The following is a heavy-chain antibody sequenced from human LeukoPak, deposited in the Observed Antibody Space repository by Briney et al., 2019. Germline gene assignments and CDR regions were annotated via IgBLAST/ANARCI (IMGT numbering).Heavy chain of an antibody. Sequence: GASVKVSCKASGCTFTSYDINWVRQATGQGLEWMGWMNPNSGNTGYAQKFQGRVTMTRNTSISTAYMELSSLRSEDTAVYYCARVPFYYDSSGYYYKSDFDYWGQGTLVTVSS. CDR3: ARVPFYYDSSGYYYKSDFDY. CDR2: MNPNSGNT. J-gene: IGHJ4*02. CDR1: GCTFTSYD. V-gene: IGHV1-8*01. D-gene: IGHD3-22*01.